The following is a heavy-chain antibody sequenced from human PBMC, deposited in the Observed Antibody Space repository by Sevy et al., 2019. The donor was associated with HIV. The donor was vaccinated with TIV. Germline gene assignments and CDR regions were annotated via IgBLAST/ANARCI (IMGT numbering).Heavy chain of an antibody. Sequence: GGSLRLSCAASGFTFSSHGMHWVRQAPGKGLEWVTVIWYDGRNPYYADSVKGRFTISRDNSKNMRYLQMNSLRAEDTGVYYCARDRVTWYESSGFDAFDIWGQGTMVTVSS. CDR1: GFTFSSHG. CDR2: IWYDGRNP. D-gene: IGHD3-22*01. J-gene: IGHJ3*02. V-gene: IGHV3-33*01. CDR3: ARDRVTWYESSGFDAFDI.